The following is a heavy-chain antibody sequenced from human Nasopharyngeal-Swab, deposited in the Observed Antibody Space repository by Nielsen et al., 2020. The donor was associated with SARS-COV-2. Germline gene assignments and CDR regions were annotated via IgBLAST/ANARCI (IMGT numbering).Heavy chain of an antibody. CDR3: ARGTGYYYMDV. CDR2: ISSRGDSI. J-gene: IGHJ6*03. D-gene: IGHD1-14*01. V-gene: IGHV3-11*04. CDR1: GFTFSNAW. Sequence: GGSLRLSCAASGFTFSNAWMSWVRQAPGKGLEWVSYISSRGDSIYFAVSVKGRFTISRDSANNSLYLQMNSLGAEDTAVYYCARGTGYYYMDVWGKGTTVTVSS.